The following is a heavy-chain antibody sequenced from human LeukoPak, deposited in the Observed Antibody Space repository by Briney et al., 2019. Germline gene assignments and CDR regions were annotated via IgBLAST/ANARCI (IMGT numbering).Heavy chain of an antibody. Sequence: GGTLRLSCAASGFTYRTYNMYWVRDPPGKGLEWGLIIGSCRGVIHYADSVKCRFTISRDYSKNALFLQMNSLRAEDTAVYYCARGIRISSSTFFYWGQGTLVTVSS. J-gene: IGHJ4*02. D-gene: IGHD6-6*01. V-gene: IGHV3-23*01. CDR2: IGSCRGVI. CDR3: ARGIRISSSTFFY. CDR1: GFTYRTYN.